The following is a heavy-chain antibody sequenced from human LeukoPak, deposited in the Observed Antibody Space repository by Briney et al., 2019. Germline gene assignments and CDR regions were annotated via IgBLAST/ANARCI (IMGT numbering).Heavy chain of an antibody. J-gene: IGHJ4*02. V-gene: IGHV3-48*01. CDR1: GFTFSSYS. Sequence: GGSLRLSCAASGFTFSSYSMNWVRQAPGEGLEWVSYISSLSGTIYYADSVKGRFTISRDNAKNSLYLQMDSLRAEDTAVYYCARDIAGGSWYDVDYWGQGTLVTVSS. CDR2: ISSLSGTI. CDR3: ARDIAGGSWYDVDY. D-gene: IGHD6-13*01.